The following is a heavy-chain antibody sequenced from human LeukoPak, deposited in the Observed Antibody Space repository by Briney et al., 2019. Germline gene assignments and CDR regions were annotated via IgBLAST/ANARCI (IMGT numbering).Heavy chain of an antibody. D-gene: IGHD6-13*01. V-gene: IGHV3-11*01. CDR1: GFTFSDYN. CDR2: ISRSGSTK. J-gene: IGHJ4*02. Sequence: PGGSLRLSCAASGFTFSDYNMRWIRQAPGKGLEWVSSISRSGSTKYYADSVKGRFTISRDNAKNSLFLQMNSLRAEDTAVYYCARVTGYMVEDYFDSWGQGTLVTVSS. CDR3: ARVTGYMVEDYFDS.